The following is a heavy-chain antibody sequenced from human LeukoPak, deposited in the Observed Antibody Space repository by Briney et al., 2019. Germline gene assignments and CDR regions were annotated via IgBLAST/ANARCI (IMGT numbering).Heavy chain of an antibody. CDR2: ISTSSTYI. V-gene: IGHV3-21*01. D-gene: IGHD3-10*01. CDR1: GFTFSSYA. Sequence: NPGGSLRLSCAASGFTFSSYAMNWVRQAPGRGLEWVSSISTSSTYIYYADSLKGRFTISRDNAKNSLYLQMNSLRADDTAVYYCARDLIVGATYYYAMDVWGKGTTVTVSS. CDR3: ARDLIVGATYYYAMDV. J-gene: IGHJ6*04.